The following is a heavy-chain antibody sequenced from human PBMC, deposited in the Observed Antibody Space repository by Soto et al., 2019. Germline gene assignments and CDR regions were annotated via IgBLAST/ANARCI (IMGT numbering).Heavy chain of an antibody. CDR1: VDSMTSSDW. Sequence: QVQLQESGPGLVKPSGTLSLTCAVSVDSMTSSDWWSWVRQAPGKGLEWIGEIHYSGDINYDPSLRSRVTISVDRSKNQFSLNLSSVTAADKAVYFCVCNGYYSLEYWGQGTLVIVSP. V-gene: IGHV4-4*02. CDR3: VCNGYYSLEY. J-gene: IGHJ4*02. D-gene: IGHD3-22*01. CDR2: IHYSGDI.